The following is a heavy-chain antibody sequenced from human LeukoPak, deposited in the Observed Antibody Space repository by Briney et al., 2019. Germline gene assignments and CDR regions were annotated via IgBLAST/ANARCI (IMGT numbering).Heavy chain of an antibody. D-gene: IGHD6-19*01. CDR3: ARGVAGTDFDY. J-gene: IGHJ4*02. V-gene: IGHV3-21*01. Sequence: GGSLRLSCAASGFTFSSYSMSWVRQAPGKGLEWVSSISSSSSYIYYADSVKSRFTISRDNAKNSLYLQMNSLRAEDTAVYYCARGVAGTDFDYWGQGTLVTVSS. CDR2: ISSSSSYI. CDR1: GFTFSSYS.